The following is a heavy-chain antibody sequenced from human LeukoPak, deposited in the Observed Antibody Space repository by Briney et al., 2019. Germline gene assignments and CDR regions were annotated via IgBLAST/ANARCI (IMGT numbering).Heavy chain of an antibody. D-gene: IGHD3-10*01. CDR3: ARVLSGRGSLYSYYYYMDV. CDR1: GFTVSSNY. J-gene: IGHJ6*03. V-gene: IGHV3-53*01. Sequence: GGSLRLSCAASGFTVSSNYMSWVRQAPGKGLERVSVIYSGGSKYYADSVKGRFTISRDNSKNTLYLQMNSLRAEDTAVYYCARVLSGRGSLYSYYYYMDVWGKGTTVTISS. CDR2: IYSGGSK.